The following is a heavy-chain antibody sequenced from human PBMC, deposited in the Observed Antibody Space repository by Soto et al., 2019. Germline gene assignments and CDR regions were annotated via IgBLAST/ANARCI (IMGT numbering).Heavy chain of an antibody. D-gene: IGHD2-15*01. V-gene: IGHV4-30-4*01. Sequence: PSETLSLTCTVSGGSISSGDYYWSWIRQPPGKGLEWIGYIYYSGSTYYNPSLKSRVTISVDTSKNQFSLKLSSVTAADTAVYYCASARGARYFDYWGQGTXVTVSS. CDR3: ASARGARYFDY. CDR1: GGSISSGDYY. CDR2: IYYSGST. J-gene: IGHJ4*02.